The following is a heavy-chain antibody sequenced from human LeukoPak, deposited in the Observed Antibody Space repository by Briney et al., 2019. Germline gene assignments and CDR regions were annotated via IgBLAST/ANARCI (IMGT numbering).Heavy chain of an antibody. CDR2: INPNSGGT. V-gene: IGHV1-2*02. Sequence: ASVRSSSKPPNSTSTASNLHWWDRPPDHGLKWMEWINPNSGGTNYAQKFQGRVAMTRDTSISTAYMELSSLRSDDTAIYYCARLMAPVGKRSTPFNYWGQGTLVTVSS. CDR3: ARLMAPVGKRSTPFNY. J-gene: IGHJ4*02. CDR1: NSTSTASN. D-gene: IGHD1-1*01.